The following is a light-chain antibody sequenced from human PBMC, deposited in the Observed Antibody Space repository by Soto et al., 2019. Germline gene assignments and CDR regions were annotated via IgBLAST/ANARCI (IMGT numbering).Light chain of an antibody. CDR3: LLTYSDAVV. J-gene: IGLJ2*01. V-gene: IGLV7-46*01. CDR1: TGTVTSGHF. Sequence: QAVVTQAPSLTVSPGGTVTLTCGSSTGTVTSGHFPYWFQQKPGQAPRALIYDVTKKHSWTPARFSGSLLGDKAALTLSGVQPEDEAEYYCLLTYSDAVVFGGGTKLTVL. CDR2: DVT.